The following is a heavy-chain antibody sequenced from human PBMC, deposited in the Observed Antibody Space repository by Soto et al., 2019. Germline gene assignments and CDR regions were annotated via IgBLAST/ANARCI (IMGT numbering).Heavy chain of an antibody. CDR3: ARDKWACSSTSCYLAYYYYGMDV. Sequence: GASVKVSCKASGYTFTSYAMHWVRQAPGQRLEWMGWINAGNGNTKYSQKFQGRVTITRDTSASTAYMELSSLRSEDTAVYYCARDKWACSSTSCYLAYYYYGMDVWGQGTTVTVSS. CDR2: INAGNGNT. J-gene: IGHJ6*02. CDR1: GYTFTSYA. V-gene: IGHV1-3*01. D-gene: IGHD2-2*01.